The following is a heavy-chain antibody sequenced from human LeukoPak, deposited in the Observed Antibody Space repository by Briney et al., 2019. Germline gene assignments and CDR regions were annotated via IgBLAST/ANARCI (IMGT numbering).Heavy chain of an antibody. CDR1: GFSFSAYP. CDR2: ISASGDVT. V-gene: IGHV3-23*01. CDR3: AKGTYNDFWSGYRH. Sequence: PGGSLRLSCAASGFSFSAYPMGWVRRAPGKGLQWLSGISASGDVTFHADRVKGRFAISRDNSKNTLYLQMNSLRAEDTAVYYCAKGTYNDFWSGYRHWGQGTLVTVSS. J-gene: IGHJ1*01. D-gene: IGHD3-3*01.